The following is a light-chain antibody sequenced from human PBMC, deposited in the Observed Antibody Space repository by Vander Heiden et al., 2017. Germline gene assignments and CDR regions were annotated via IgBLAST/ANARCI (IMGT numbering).Light chain of an antibody. J-gene: IGLJ3*02. Sequence: QSALTQPASVSGSPGHSITIPCPGTSSAFGGYNYVSWYQQHPGKAPKLLIYDVSNRRSGVSNRFSGSKSGNTASLTISGLQAEEEADYYCSAYTSSSTNWVFGGGTKLTVL. V-gene: IGLV2-14*01. CDR1: SSAFGGYNY. CDR2: DVS. CDR3: SAYTSSSTNWV.